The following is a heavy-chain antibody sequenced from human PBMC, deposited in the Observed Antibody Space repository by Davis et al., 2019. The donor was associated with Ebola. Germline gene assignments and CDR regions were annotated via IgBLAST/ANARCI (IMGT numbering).Heavy chain of an antibody. CDR1: GFTFSSYW. V-gene: IGHV3-74*01. D-gene: IGHD6-6*01. J-gene: IGHJ4*02. CDR2: INSDGSST. Sequence: GESLKISCAASGFTFSSYWMHWVRQAPGKGLVWVSRINSDGSSTSYADSVKGRFTISRDNAKNTLYLQMNSLRAEDTAVYYCARGSSSADLDYWGQGTLVTVSS. CDR3: ARGSSSADLDY.